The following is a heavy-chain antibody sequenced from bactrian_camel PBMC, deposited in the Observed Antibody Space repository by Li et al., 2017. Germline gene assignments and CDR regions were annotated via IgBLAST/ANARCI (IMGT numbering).Heavy chain of an antibody. J-gene: IGHJ6*01. CDR2: ISSSGGST. CDR1: GFTFSTYA. Sequence: DVQLVESGGGLVQPGGSLVLSCAASGFTFSTYAMSWVRQAPGKGLEWVSLISSSGGSTLYADSVKGRFTISRDNAKNVVYLQMNSLKSEDTALYYCATGEYGGSWLEFGYWGQGTQVTVS. V-gene: IGHV3S40*01. D-gene: IGHD6*01. CDR3: ATGEYGGSWLEFGY.